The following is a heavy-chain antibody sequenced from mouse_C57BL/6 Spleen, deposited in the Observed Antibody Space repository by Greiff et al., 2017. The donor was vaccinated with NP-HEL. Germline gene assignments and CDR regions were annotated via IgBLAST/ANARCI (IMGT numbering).Heavy chain of an antibody. D-gene: IGHD4-1*01. CDR1: GFTFSDYY. J-gene: IGHJ1*03. CDR2: INYDGSST. Sequence: EVMLVESEGGLVQPGSSMKLSCTASGFTFSDYYMAWVRQVPEKGLEWVANINYDGSSTYYLDSLKSRFIISRDNAKNILYLQMSSLKSEDTATYYCARGANWDVGYFDVWGTGTTVTVSS. CDR3: ARGANWDVGYFDV. V-gene: IGHV5-16*01.